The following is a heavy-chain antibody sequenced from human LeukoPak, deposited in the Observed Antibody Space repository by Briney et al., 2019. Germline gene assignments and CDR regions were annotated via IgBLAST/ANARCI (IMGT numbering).Heavy chain of an antibody. V-gene: IGHV4-39*01. CDR1: GGSISSSSYY. J-gene: IGHJ2*01. CDR3: AGLFEL. CDR2: IYYCGRT. Sequence: PSDTLPLPCTVSGGSISSSSYYWGWIRQPPGEGLEWMGSIYYCGRTYYSPSLKSRVTISVDTSKNQFSLTLGSVAAADTAVYYGAGLFELWGRGTLVIVSS.